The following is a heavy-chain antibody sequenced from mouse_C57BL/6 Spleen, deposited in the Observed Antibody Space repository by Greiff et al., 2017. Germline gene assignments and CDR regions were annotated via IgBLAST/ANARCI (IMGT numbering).Heavy chain of an antibody. J-gene: IGHJ2*01. CDR2: INPNNGGT. D-gene: IGHD4-1*01. Sequence: VQLKQSGPELVKPGASVKMSCKASGYTFTDYNMHWVKQSHGKSLEWIGYINPNNGGTSYNQKFKGKATLTVNKSSSTAYMELRSLTSEDSAVYYCARGGRTGFDYWGQGTTLTVSS. CDR3: ARGGRTGFDY. V-gene: IGHV1-22*01. CDR1: GYTFTDYN.